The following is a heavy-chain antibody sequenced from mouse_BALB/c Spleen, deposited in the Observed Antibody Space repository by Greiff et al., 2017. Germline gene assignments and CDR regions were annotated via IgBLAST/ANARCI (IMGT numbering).Heavy chain of an antibody. J-gene: IGHJ2*01. V-gene: IGHV1-69*01. Sequence: QVQLQQPGAELVMPWASVKMSCKASGYTFTDYWMHWVKQRPGQGLEWIGAIDTSDSYTSYNQKFKGKATLTVDESSSTAYMQLSSLTSEDSAVYYCARGLGHFDYWGQGTTLTVSS. CDR2: IDTSDSYT. D-gene: IGHD3-3*01. CDR3: ARGLGHFDY. CDR1: GYTFTDYW.